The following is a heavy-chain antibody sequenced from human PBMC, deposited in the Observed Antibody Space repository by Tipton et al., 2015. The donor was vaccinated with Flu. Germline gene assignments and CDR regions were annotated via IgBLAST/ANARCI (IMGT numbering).Heavy chain of an antibody. CDR2: IYSSGST. J-gene: IGHJ4*02. CDR3: AKGPYSGDWYRFYY. V-gene: IGHV4-4*07. Sequence: LRLSCTVSGGSISNYYWSWIRQPAGKGLEWIGRIYSSGSTNYNPSLKRRVTMSVDTSRNQFSLRLTSVTAADTAVYYCAKGPYSGDWYRFYYWGQGTLVTVSS. CDR1: GGSISNYY. D-gene: IGHD6-19*01.